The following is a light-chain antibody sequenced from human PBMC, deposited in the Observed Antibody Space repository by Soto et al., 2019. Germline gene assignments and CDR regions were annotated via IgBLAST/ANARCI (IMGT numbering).Light chain of an antibody. CDR3: QQYDNLPRT. Sequence: DIQMTQSPSSLSASLGDRVTITCQASQDISNYLNWYQHKPGKAPKLLIYDASNLETGVPSRFSGSGSGTDFTFTISSLQPEDIATYFCQQYDNLPRTFGQGTKLEIK. CDR1: QDISNY. CDR2: DAS. J-gene: IGKJ2*01. V-gene: IGKV1-33*01.